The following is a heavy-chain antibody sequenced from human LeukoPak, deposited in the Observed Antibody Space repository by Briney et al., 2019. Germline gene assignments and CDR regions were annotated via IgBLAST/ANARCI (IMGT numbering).Heavy chain of an antibody. J-gene: IGHJ4*02. CDR2: ISSSGRTI. V-gene: IGHV3-48*03. CDR1: GFTFSNYE. Sequence: GGSLRLSCAASGFTFSNYEMNWVRQAPGKGLEWVSYISSSGRTIYYADSVKGRFTISRDNAKNSLYLQMSSLTTEDTAVYYCSSSTAIGYWGQGTLVTVSS. CDR3: SSSTAIGY.